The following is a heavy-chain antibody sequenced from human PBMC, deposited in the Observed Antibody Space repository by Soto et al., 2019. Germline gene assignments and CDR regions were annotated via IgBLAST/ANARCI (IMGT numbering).Heavy chain of an antibody. V-gene: IGHV1-46*03. CDR1: GYTFTSYF. CDR2: INPSGGST. D-gene: IGHD2-15*01. CDR3: ARVYCSGGSCYSIDY. Sequence: GASVKVSCKASGYTFTSYFMHWVRQAPGQGLEWMGIINPSGGSTIYAQKFQGRVTMTRDTSTSTVYMELSSLRSEDTAVYYCARVYCSGGSCYSIDYWGQGTQVTVSS. J-gene: IGHJ4*02.